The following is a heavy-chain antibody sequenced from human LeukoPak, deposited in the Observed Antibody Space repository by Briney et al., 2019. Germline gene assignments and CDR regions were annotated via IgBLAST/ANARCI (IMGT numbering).Heavy chain of an antibody. CDR2: INHSGST. J-gene: IGHJ4*02. CDR1: GGSFSGYY. Sequence: SETLSLTCAVYGGSFSGYYWSWIRQPPGKGLEWIGEINHSGSTTYNPSLKSRVTISVDTSKNQFSLKLSSVTAADTAVYYCARDRSDILTGYSSDYWGQGTLVTVSS. V-gene: IGHV4-34*01. CDR3: ARDRSDILTGYSSDY. D-gene: IGHD3-9*01.